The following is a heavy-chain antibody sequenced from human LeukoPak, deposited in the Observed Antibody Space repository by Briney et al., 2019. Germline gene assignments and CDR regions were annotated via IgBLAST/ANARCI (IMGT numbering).Heavy chain of an antibody. CDR1: GGSFSGYY. V-gene: IGHV4-34*01. Sequence: PSETLSLTCAVYGGSFSGYYWSWLRQPPGKGLEWIGEINHSGSTNYNPSLKSRVTISVDTSKKQFSLKLSSVTAADTAVYYCARLPQPSDILTAYANSFDYWGQGSLVTVSS. CDR3: ARLPQPSDILTAYANSFDY. D-gene: IGHD3-9*01. J-gene: IGHJ4*02. CDR2: INHSGST.